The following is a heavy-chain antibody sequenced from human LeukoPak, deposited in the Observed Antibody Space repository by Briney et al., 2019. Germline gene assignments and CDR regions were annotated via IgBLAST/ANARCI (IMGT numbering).Heavy chain of an antibody. CDR1: GFTFSNYW. V-gene: IGHV3-74*01. CDR2: INSDGINT. J-gene: IGHJ5*01. Sequence: PGGSLRLSCAASGFTFSNYWMHWVRQAPGKGLVWVSRINSDGINTSYADSVKGRFTISRDNAKNTLNLQMNSLRAEDTAVYYCARDLGQYYDTSDNWFDSWGQGTLVTVSS. D-gene: IGHD3-22*01. CDR3: ARDLGQYYDTSDNWFDS.